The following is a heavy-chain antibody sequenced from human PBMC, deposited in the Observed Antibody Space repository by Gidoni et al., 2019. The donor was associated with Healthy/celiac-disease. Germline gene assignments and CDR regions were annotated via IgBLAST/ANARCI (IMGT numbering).Heavy chain of an antibody. CDR1: GFTCSSYR. CDR2: ISSSGSTI. Sequence: EVQLVESGGGLVQPGGSLRLSCAASGFTCSSYRMNWVRQAPGKGLEWVSYISSSGSTIYYADSVKGRFTISRDNAKNSLYLQMNSLRAEDTAVYYCARRDLGYDILTGYAMGGTFDFWGQGTLVTVSS. V-gene: IGHV3-48*01. D-gene: IGHD3-9*01. CDR3: ARRDLGYDILTGYAMGGTFDF. J-gene: IGHJ4*02.